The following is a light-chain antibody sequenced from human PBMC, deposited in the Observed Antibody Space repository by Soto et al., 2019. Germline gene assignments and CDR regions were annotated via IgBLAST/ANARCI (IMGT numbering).Light chain of an antibody. CDR1: QSVSSY. CDR2: DAS. CDR3: LQRSDWPRT. V-gene: IGKV3-11*01. J-gene: IGKJ1*01. Sequence: EIVLTQSPATLSLSPGERATLSCRASQSVSSYLAWYQQKPGQAPRLLISDASNRATGIPARFSGSGSGTDFPLTISSLEPEDFAVYYCLQRSDWPRTFGQGTKVEIK.